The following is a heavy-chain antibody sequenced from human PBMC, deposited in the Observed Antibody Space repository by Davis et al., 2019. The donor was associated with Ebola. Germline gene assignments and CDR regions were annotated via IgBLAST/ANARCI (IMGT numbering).Heavy chain of an antibody. J-gene: IGHJ3*02. CDR1: GDSMKTYL. D-gene: IGHD4-23*01. CDR3: ARNSDYGGNDVFDI. Sequence: MPSETLSLPCTVPGDSMKTYLWSWIRQPPGKGLEWIGYIFYSGSTTYNPSLKSRVTMSIDTSKKQFSLKVNSVTPADTAVYYCARNSDYGGNDVFDIWGQGTMVTVSS. CDR2: IFYSGST. V-gene: IGHV4-59*01.